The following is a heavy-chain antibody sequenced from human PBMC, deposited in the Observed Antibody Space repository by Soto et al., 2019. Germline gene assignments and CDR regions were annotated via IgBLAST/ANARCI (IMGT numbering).Heavy chain of an antibody. D-gene: IGHD6-6*01. CDR2: IYYSGST. CDR3: ARAFSIAARPDY. Sequence: SETLSLTCTVSGGSISSYYWSWTRQPPGKGLEWIGYIYYSGSTNYNPSLKSRVTISVDTSKNQFSLKLSSVTAADTAVYYCARAFSIAARPDYWGQGTLVTVSS. CDR1: GGSISSYY. J-gene: IGHJ4*02. V-gene: IGHV4-59*01.